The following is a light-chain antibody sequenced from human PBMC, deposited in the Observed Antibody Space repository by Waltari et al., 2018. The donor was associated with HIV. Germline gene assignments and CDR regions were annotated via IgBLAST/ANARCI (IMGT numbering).Light chain of an antibody. CDR3: QQYYSTPT. CDR2: RAS. Sequence: IILTQSPATFSVSLVGSAAIHCHSAESVFSSSNNVDYFAWYQHKPGHPPKLLFSRASTRASGVPARFTASGSRTDFTLTIDDLRADDVGFYFCQQYYSTPTFGRGTQL. CDR1: ESVFSSSNNVDY. J-gene: IGKJ5*01. V-gene: IGKV4-1*01.